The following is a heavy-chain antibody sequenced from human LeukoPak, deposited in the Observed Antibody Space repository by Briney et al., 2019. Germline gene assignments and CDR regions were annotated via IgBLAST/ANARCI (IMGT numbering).Heavy chain of an antibody. CDR2: IYYSGST. J-gene: IGHJ4*02. CDR1: GGSITSGDYY. Sequence: PSQTLSLTCTVSGGSITSGDYYWSWIRQPPGKGLEWIGYIYYSGSTYYNPSLKSRVTISVDTSKNQFSLKLSSVTAADTAVYYCARVRRLGYCSSTSCYTEYYFDYWGQGTLVTVSS. D-gene: IGHD2-2*02. V-gene: IGHV4-30-4*08. CDR3: ARVRRLGYCSSTSCYTEYYFDY.